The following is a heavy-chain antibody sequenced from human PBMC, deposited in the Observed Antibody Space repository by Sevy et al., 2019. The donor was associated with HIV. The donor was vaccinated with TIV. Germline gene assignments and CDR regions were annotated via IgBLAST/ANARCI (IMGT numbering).Heavy chain of an antibody. CDR2: IYSGGST. CDR1: GFTVSSNY. CDR3: ARETVRGYSGYGAALDI. D-gene: IGHD5-12*01. J-gene: IGHJ3*02. Sequence: GGSLRLSCAASGFTVSSNYMSWVRQAPGKGLEWVSVIYSGGSTYYADSVKGRFTISRDNSKNTLYLQMNSLRAEDTAVYYCARETVRGYSGYGAALDIWGQGTMVTVSS. V-gene: IGHV3-53*01.